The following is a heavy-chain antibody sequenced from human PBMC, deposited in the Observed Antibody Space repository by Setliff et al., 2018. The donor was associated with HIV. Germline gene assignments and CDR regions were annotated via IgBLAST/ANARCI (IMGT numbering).Heavy chain of an antibody. CDR3: ARRRLVGYSFDY. CDR2: FYFGRTT. V-gene: IGHV4-39*01. CDR1: GGSVYTASYY. D-gene: IGHD6-25*01. Sequence: SETLSLTCTVSGGSVYTASYYWAWVRQPPGEGLEWIGTFYFGRTTYYNPSLESRVTLSVDTAKNQLSLKVTSVTAADTAIYYCARRRLVGYSFDYWGQVALVTVAS. J-gene: IGHJ4*02.